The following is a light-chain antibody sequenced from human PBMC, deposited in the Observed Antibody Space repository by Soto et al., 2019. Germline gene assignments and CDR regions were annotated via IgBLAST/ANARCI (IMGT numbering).Light chain of an antibody. Sequence: SALTQPASVSGSPGQSXTISCTGTSSDVGGYNYVSWYQQHPGKAPKLMIYDVSNRPSGVSNRFSGSKSGNTASLTISGLQAEDEADYYCSSYTSSSTYVFGTGTKVT. CDR2: DVS. CDR3: SSYTSSSTYV. V-gene: IGLV2-14*01. CDR1: SSDVGGYNY. J-gene: IGLJ1*01.